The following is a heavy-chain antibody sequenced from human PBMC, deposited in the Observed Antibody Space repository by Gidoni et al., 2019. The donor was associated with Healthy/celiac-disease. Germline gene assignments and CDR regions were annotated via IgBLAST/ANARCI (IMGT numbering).Heavy chain of an antibody. V-gene: IGHV3-49*05. Sequence: EVQLVESGGGLVKPGRSLRLSCTASGFTFGDYAMSWFRQAPGKGLEWVGFIRSKAYGGTTEYAASVKGRFTISRDDSKSIAYLQMNSLKTEDTAVYYCTRDGRGWYYGSGSPYYFDYWGQGTLVTVSS. CDR3: TRDGRGWYYGSGSPYYFDY. CDR1: GFTFGDYA. CDR2: IRSKAYGGTT. J-gene: IGHJ4*02. D-gene: IGHD3-10*01.